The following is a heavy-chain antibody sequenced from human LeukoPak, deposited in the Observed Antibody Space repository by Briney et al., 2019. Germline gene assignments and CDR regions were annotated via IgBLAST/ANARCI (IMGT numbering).Heavy chain of an antibody. CDR2: IYHSGST. D-gene: IGHD6-13*01. V-gene: IGHV4-30-2*01. CDR3: ATSSSWYEMGDAFDI. J-gene: IGHJ3*02. CDR1: GGSISSGGYS. Sequence: PSQTLSLTCAVSGGSISSGGYSWSWIRRPPGKGLEWIGYIYHSGSTYYNPSLKSRVTISVDTSKNQFSLKLSSVTAADTAVYYCATSSSWYEMGDAFDIWGQGTMVTVSS.